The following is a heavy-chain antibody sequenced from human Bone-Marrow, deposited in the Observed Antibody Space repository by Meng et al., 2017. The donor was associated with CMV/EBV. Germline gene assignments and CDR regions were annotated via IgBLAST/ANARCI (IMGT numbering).Heavy chain of an antibody. CDR2: ITRNRGSI. V-gene: IGHV3-9*01. CDR3: AKDFGFDP. J-gene: IGHJ5*02. CDR1: GFNFEDYT. Sequence: SLKISCAASGFNFEDYTMHWVRQSPGKGLEWVSGITRNRGSIGYADSVKGRFTISRDNAKNSLYLQMNSLRSEDTALYYCAKDFGFDPWGQGTLVTVSS.